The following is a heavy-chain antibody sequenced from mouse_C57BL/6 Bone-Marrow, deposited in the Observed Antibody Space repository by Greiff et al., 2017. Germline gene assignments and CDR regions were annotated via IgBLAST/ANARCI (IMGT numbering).Heavy chain of an antibody. CDR3: AREQLRRRDAMDE. V-gene: IGHV1-69*01. CDR1: GYTFTSYW. J-gene: IGHJ4*01. CDR2: IDPSDSYT. Sequence: QVQLQQPGAELVMPGASVKLSCKASGYTFTSYWMHWVKQRPGQGLEWIGEIDPSDSYTNYNQKFKGKSTLTVDKSSSTAYMQHSSLTAEDSAVYYCAREQLRRRDAMDEWGQGTSVTVYS. D-gene: IGHD3-2*02.